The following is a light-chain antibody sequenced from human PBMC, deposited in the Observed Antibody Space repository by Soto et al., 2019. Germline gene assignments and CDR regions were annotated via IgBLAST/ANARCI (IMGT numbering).Light chain of an antibody. CDR2: EVS. Sequence: QSVLTQPPSASGSFGQSVTISCTGTSNDIGGYNYVSWYQQHPGKAPKLVIYEVSERPSGVPDRFSGSKSGNTASLTVSGLQADDEADYYCSSYSGTNYHYVFGTGTKVTVL. CDR1: SNDIGGYNY. CDR3: SSYSGTNYHYV. J-gene: IGLJ1*01. V-gene: IGLV2-8*01.